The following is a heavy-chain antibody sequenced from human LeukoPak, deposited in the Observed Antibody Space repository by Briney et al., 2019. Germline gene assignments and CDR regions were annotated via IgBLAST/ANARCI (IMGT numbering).Heavy chain of an antibody. CDR3: ARGGAAADWFDP. CDR2: IYHSGST. J-gene: IGHJ5*02. V-gene: IGHV4-30-2*01. Sequence: SQTLSLTCAVSVGSISSGLYSWSWIRQPPVKGLEWIGYIYHSGSTYYNPSLKSRVTISVDRSKNQFSLKLSSVTAADTAVYYCARGGAAADWFDPWGQGTLVTVSS. D-gene: IGHD6-13*01. CDR1: VGSISSGLYS.